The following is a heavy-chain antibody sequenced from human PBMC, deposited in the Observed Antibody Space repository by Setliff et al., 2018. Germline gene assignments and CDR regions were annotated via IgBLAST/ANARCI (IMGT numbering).Heavy chain of an antibody. J-gene: IGHJ4*02. CDR2: INHSGST. V-gene: IGHV4-34*01. CDR3: ARRYNFWSGYFDY. D-gene: IGHD3-3*01. CDR1: GFTFGDYA. Sequence: GSLRLSCTASGFTFGDYAMSWIRQPPGKGLEWIGEINHSGSTNYNPSLKSRVTISVDTSKNQFSLKLSSVTAADTAVYYCARRYNFWSGYFDYWGQGTLVTVSS.